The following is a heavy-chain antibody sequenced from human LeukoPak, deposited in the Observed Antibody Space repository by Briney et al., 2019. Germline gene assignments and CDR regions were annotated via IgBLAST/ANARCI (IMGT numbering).Heavy chain of an antibody. CDR1: GFTFSSSA. V-gene: IGHV3-23*01. Sequence: GGSLRLSCAASGFTFSSSAMSWVRQAPGKGLEWVSAISNNGGYTYYADSVQGRFTISRDNSKNTLYLQMNSLRAEDTAVYYCAKASAISSGAFDYWGQGTLVTVSS. CDR3: AKASAISSGAFDY. J-gene: IGHJ4*02. CDR2: ISNNGGYT. D-gene: IGHD3-10*01.